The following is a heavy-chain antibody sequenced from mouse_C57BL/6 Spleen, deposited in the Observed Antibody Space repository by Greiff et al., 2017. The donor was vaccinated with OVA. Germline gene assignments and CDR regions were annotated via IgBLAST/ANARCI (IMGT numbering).Heavy chain of an antibody. CDR1: GFSLTSYG. J-gene: IGHJ4*01. CDR2: IWSGGST. V-gene: IGHV2-4*01. CDR3: APRLDYGSPDAMDY. D-gene: IGHD1-1*01. Sequence: QVQLKESGPGLVQPSQSLSITCTVSGFSLTSYGVHWVRQPPGKGLEWLGVIWSGGSTDYNAAFISRLSISKDNSKSQVFFKMNSLQADDTAIYYCAPRLDYGSPDAMDYWGQGTSVTVSS.